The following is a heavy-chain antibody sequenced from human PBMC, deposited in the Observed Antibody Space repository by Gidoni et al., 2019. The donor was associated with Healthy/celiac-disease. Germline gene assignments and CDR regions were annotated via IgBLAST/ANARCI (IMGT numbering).Heavy chain of an antibody. CDR2: ISYDGSNK. V-gene: IGHV3-30*18. Sequence: QVQLVESGGGVVQPGRSLRLSCAASGFTLSCYGNHGVRQAPGKGLEWVAVISYDGSNKYYADSVKGRFTISRDNSKNTLYLQMNSLRAEDTAVYYCAKGSVVVVAATYFDYWGQGTLVTVSS. D-gene: IGHD2-15*01. CDR3: AKGSVVVVAATYFDY. CDR1: GFTLSCYG. J-gene: IGHJ4*02.